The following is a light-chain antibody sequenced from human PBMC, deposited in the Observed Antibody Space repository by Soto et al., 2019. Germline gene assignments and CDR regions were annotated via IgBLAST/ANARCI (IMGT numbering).Light chain of an antibody. Sequence: QAVVTQPPSASGTPGQRVSISCSGSRSNIGRNYVYWYQQLPGTAPKLLIQRNNERPSGVPDRFSGSKSGTSDSLAISGLRSEDEATYYCAAWDDTLNGQVFGGGTKLTVL. V-gene: IGLV1-47*01. CDR3: AAWDDTLNGQV. J-gene: IGLJ3*02. CDR2: RNN. CDR1: RSNIGRNY.